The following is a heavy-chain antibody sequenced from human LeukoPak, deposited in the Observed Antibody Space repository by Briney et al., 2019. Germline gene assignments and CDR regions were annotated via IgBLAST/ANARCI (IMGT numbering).Heavy chain of an antibody. CDR3: VRGLGYYDSSGYPTHFDY. CDR2: INPGSGST. J-gene: IGHJ4*02. D-gene: IGHD3-22*01. V-gene: IGHV1-46*01. Sequence: ASVKVSCKASGYTFTSYFIHWVRQAPGQGLEWMGIINPGSGSTSYTQKFQDRVTMTRDKSTSTVNMELSSLRSEDTAVYYCVRGLGYYDSSGYPTHFDYWGQGTLVTVSS. CDR1: GYTFTSYF.